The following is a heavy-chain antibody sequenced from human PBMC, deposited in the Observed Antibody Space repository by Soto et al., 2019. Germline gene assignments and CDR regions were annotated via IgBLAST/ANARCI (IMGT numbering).Heavy chain of an antibody. CDR2: FDPEDGET. J-gene: IGHJ6*03. V-gene: IGHV1-24*01. Sequence: QVQRVQSGAEVKKPGASVKVSCKVSGYTLTELSMHWVRQAPGKGLEWMGGFDPEDGETIYAQKFQGRVTMTEDTSTDTAYMELSSLRSEDTAVYYCATGNYGSGSYYNEADYYYYMDVWGKGTTVTVSS. CDR1: GYTLTELS. CDR3: ATGNYGSGSYYNEADYYYYMDV. D-gene: IGHD3-10*01.